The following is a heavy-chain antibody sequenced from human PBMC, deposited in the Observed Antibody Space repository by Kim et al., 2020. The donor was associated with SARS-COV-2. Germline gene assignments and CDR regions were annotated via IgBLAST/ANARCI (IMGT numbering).Heavy chain of an antibody. J-gene: IGHJ6*02. Sequence: SLTSRVTISLDTSKNQYSLKLSSVTAADTAVYYCASSGYSYGYYYYGMDVWGQGTTVTVSS. D-gene: IGHD5-18*01. V-gene: IGHV4-39*01. CDR3: ASSGYSYGYYYYGMDV.